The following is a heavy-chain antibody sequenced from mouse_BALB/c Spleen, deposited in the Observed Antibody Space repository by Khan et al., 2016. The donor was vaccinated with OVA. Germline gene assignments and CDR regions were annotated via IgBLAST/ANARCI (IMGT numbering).Heavy chain of an antibody. CDR3: ARTGTFSGMDY. V-gene: IGHV1S45*01. CDR2: IKPYNDDT. CDR1: GYTFTNHH. J-gene: IGHJ4*01. Sequence: VQLQQSGAELVRPGASVKISCKAFGYTFTNHHINWVKQRPGQGLDWIGYIKPYNDDTRYNQKFKGKATLTVDKSSSTAYMQLSSLTSEDSAVYYWARTGTFSGMDYWGQGTSVTVSS. D-gene: IGHD4-1*01.